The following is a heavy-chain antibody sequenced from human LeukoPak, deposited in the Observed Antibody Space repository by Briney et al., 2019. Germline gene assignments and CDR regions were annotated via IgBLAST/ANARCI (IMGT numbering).Heavy chain of an antibody. J-gene: IGHJ6*03. D-gene: IGHD1-1*01. CDR1: GFYFSSYS. CDR2: INSGSTYM. CDR3: ARVEATTGRNYHYYYMDV. Sequence: GSLRLSCGASGFYFSSYSMNWVRQAPGKGLEWVSSINSGSTYMYHSDSVKGRFTISRDNAKNSLHLQMSSLRAEDTAVYFCARVEATTGRNYHYYYMDVWGKGTTVTVSS. V-gene: IGHV3-21*01.